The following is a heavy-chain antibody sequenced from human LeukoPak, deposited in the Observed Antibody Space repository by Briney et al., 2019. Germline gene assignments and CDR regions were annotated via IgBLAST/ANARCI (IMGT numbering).Heavy chain of an antibody. D-gene: IGHD3-10*01. J-gene: IGHJ6*02. CDR2: ISSSSSTI. CDR3: ARDGQNGSPYATDV. Sequence: GGSLRLSCAASGFTFSSYSMNWVRQAPGKGLEWVSYISSSSSTIYYADSVKGRFTISRDNAKNSLYLQMNSLRAEDTAIYYCARDGQNGSPYATDVWGQGTTVTVSS. V-gene: IGHV3-48*01. CDR1: GFTFSSYS.